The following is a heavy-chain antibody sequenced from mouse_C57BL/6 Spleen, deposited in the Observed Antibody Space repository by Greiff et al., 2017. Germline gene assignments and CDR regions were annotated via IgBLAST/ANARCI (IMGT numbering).Heavy chain of an antibody. Sequence: VQLQQPGAELVKPGASVKLSCKASGYTFTSYWMHWVKQRPGQGLEWIGMIHPNSGSTNYNEKFKSKATLTVDKSSSTAYMQLSSLTSEDSAVYYCADGDYDGAWFAYWGQGTLVTVSA. CDR1: GYTFTSYW. V-gene: IGHV1-64*01. D-gene: IGHD2-4*01. J-gene: IGHJ3*01. CDR3: ADGDYDGAWFAY. CDR2: IHPNSGST.